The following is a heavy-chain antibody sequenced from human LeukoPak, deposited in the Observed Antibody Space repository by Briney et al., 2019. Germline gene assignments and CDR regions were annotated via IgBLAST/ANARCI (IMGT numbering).Heavy chain of an antibody. V-gene: IGHV1-2*02. CDR3: ARDRDILTGYYLDAFDI. CDR2: INPNSGGT. D-gene: IGHD3-9*01. CDR1: GYTFTGYY. J-gene: IGHJ3*02. Sequence: ASVKVSCKASGYTFTGYYMHWVRQAPGQGLEWMGWINPNSGGTNYAQKFQGRVTMTRGTSISTAYMELSRLRSDDTAVYYCARDRDILTGYYLDAFDIWGQGTMVTVSS.